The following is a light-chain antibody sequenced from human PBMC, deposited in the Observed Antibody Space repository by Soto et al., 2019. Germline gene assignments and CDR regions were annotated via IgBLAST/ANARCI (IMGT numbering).Light chain of an antibody. CDR1: SSNIESNY. CDR2: ENN. J-gene: IGLJ1*01. V-gene: IGLV1-51*02. Sequence: QSVLTQPPSVSAAPGQKVTISCSGSSSNIESNYVSWFQQLPRTAPNLLIYENNKRLSGFPDRFSASKSGTSATLVITGLQTGDEDDYFCGAWDISLSAYVFGTGTKVTVL. CDR3: GAWDISLSAYV.